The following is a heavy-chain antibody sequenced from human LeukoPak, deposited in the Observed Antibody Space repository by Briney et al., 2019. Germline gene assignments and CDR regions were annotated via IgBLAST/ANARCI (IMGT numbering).Heavy chain of an antibody. CDR1: GFTFSSYS. Sequence: GGSLRLSCAASGFTFSSYSMNWVRQSPGKGLEWVSSITSSSSYIYYADSVKGRFTNSRDNAKNSLYLQMNSLRAEDTAVYYCVRDGHDSSGYYWAWSFDLWGRGTLVTVSS. V-gene: IGHV3-21*01. CDR2: ITSSSSYI. D-gene: IGHD3-22*01. CDR3: VRDGHDSSGYYWAWSFDL. J-gene: IGHJ2*01.